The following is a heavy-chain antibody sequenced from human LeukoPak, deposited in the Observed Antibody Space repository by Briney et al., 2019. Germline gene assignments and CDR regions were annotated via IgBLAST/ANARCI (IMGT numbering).Heavy chain of an antibody. J-gene: IGHJ4*02. V-gene: IGHV4-59*12. CDR2: IYYSGNT. CDR3: ARKTDAKSYYPD. Sequence: SETLSLTCTVSGGSISSYFWSWIRQPPGKGLEWIGYIYYSGNTNYNPSLKSRVTISVDTSKNQFSLKLSSVTAVDTAVYYCARKTDAKSYYPDWGQGTLVTVSS. CDR1: GGSISSYF. D-gene: IGHD3-10*01.